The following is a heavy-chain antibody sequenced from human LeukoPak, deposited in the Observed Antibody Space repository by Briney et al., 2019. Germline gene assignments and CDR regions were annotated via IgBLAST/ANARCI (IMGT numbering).Heavy chain of an antibody. D-gene: IGHD6-25*01. CDR3: AGGLRAASRNVDYYYMDV. V-gene: IGHV4-34*01. Sequence: SETLSLTCAVYGGSFSGYYWSWIRQPPGKWLEWIGEINHSGSTNYNPSLKSRVTISVDTSKNQFSLKLSSVTAADTAVYYCAGGLRAASRNVDYYYMDVWGKGTTVTVSS. CDR2: INHSGST. J-gene: IGHJ6*03. CDR1: GGSFSGYY.